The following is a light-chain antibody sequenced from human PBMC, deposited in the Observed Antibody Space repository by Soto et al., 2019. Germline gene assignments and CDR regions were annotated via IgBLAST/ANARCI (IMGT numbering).Light chain of an antibody. CDR1: QSVLYNSNNKNY. V-gene: IGKV4-1*01. J-gene: IGKJ1*01. CDR2: WAS. Sequence: DIVMTQSPDSLAVSLGERATINCKSSQSVLYNSNNKNYLAWYQQNPGQPPKLLIYWASTRESGVPDRFSGSGSGTDFTLTISSLQAEDVAVYYCQQYYSPWTFGQGTKVEIK. CDR3: QQYYSPWT.